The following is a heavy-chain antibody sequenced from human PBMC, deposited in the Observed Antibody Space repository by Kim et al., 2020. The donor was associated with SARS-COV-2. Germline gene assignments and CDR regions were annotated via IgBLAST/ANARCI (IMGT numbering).Heavy chain of an antibody. CDR3: ARVDTAMVDY. D-gene: IGHD5-18*01. J-gene: IGHJ4*02. V-gene: IGHV3-11*06. CDR2: YT. Sequence: YTNYADSVKDRFTISRDNAKNSLYLQMNSLRAEDTAVYYCARVDTAMVDYWGQGTLVTVSS.